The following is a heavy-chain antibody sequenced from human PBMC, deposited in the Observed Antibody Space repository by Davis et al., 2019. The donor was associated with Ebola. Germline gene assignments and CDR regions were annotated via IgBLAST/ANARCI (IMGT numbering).Heavy chain of an antibody. CDR2: ISYDGSNK. Sequence: GGSLRLSCAASGFTFSSYGMHWVRQAPGKGLEWVAVISYDGSNKYYADSVKGRFTISRDNSKNTPYLQMNSLRAEDMAVYYCAKDPYSYGAYNWFDPWGQGTLVTVSS. V-gene: IGHV3-30*18. CDR3: AKDPYSYGAYNWFDP. J-gene: IGHJ5*02. D-gene: IGHD5-18*01. CDR1: GFTFSSYG.